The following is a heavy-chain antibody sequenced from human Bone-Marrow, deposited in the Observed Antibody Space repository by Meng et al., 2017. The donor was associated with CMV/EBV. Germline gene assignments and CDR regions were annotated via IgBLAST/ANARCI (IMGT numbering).Heavy chain of an antibody. D-gene: IGHD1-7*01. V-gene: IGHV1-69*05. J-gene: IGHJ4*02. CDR1: GYTFTGYY. CDR2: IIPIFGTA. CDR3: ARAPKGTTTPFDY. Sequence: SVKVSCKASGYTFTGYYMHWVRQAPGQGLEWMGRIIPIFGTANYAQKFQGRVTITTDESTSTAYMELSSLRSEDTAVYYCARAPKGTTTPFDYWGQGTLVTVSS.